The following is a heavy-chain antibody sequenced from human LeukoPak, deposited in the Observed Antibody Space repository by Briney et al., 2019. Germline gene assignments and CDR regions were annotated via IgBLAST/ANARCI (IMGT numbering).Heavy chain of an antibody. CDR1: GGSFSGYY. D-gene: IGHD2-15*01. J-gene: IGHJ5*02. CDR2: INHSGST. V-gene: IGHV4-34*01. Sequence: SETLSLTCAVYGGSFSGYYWSWIRQPPGKGLEWIGEINHSGSTNYNPSRKSRVTISVDTSKNQFSLKLSSVTAADTAVYYCARGVAASNWFDPWGQGTLVTVSS. CDR3: ARGVAASNWFDP.